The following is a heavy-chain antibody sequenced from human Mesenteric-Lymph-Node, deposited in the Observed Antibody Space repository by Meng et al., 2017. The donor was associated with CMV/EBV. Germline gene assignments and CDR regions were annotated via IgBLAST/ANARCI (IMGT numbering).Heavy chain of an antibody. CDR1: GGAFRNYA. V-gene: IGHV1-69*06. D-gene: IGHD4-23*01. Sequence: SVKVSCKTSGGAFRNYAIHWLRQAPGQGPEWVGVIIPMIGATDYAQTLKGRVTITADKSTSTAYMELRSLTSDDTAMYFCARVVIVGGRPVDGMDVWGQGTTVTVSS. CDR2: IIPMIGAT. J-gene: IGHJ6*02. CDR3: ARVVIVGGRPVDGMDV.